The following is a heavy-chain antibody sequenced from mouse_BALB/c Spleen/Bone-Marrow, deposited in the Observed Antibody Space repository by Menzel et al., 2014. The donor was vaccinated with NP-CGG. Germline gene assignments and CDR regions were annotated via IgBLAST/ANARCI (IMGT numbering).Heavy chain of an antibody. CDR2: IDPSDSKT. Sequence: QVQLQQPGAELVKPGAPVKLSCKASGYTFTSYWMNWVKQRPGRGLEWIGRIDPSDSKTHYNQKFKDKATLTVDKSSSTAYIQLSSLTSEDSAVYYCARSHGYYPYWYFDVWGAGTTVTVSS. V-gene: IGHV1-69*02. CDR3: ARSHGYYPYWYFDV. D-gene: IGHD2-3*01. CDR1: GYTFTSYW. J-gene: IGHJ1*01.